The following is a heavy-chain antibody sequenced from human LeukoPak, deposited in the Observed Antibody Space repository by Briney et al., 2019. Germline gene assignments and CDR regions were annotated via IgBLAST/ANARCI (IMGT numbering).Heavy chain of an antibody. CDR3: ARWVLEPPPSFDY. V-gene: IGHV1-2*02. D-gene: IGHD1-1*01. CDR1: GYTFTGYY. Sequence: GASVKVSCKASGYTFTGYYMHWVRQAPGQGLEWMGWINPNSGGTKYAQKFQGRVTMTRDTSISTAYMELSGLRSDVTAVYFCARWVLEPPPSFDYWGQGTLVTVSS. J-gene: IGHJ4*02. CDR2: INPNSGGT.